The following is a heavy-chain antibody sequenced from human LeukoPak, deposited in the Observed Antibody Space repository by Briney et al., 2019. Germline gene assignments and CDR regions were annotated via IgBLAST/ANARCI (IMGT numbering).Heavy chain of an antibody. CDR3: ARGRAWIDC. V-gene: IGHV3-23*01. D-gene: IGHD1-26*01. CDR1: GFTFSSYA. CDR2: ISGSGGST. Sequence: GGSLRLSCAASGFTFSSYAMSWVRQAPGKGLEWVSAISGSGGSTYYADSVKGRFTISRDDAKNSLYLQMNSLRAEDTAVYYCARGRAWIDCWGQGTLVTVSS. J-gene: IGHJ4*02.